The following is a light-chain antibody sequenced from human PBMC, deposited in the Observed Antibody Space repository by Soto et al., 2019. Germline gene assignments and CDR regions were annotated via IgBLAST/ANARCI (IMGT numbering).Light chain of an antibody. Sequence: THSICSLSASVEDRVTITSGASQRISIYLNGYQQNPGKAPKLLIYAESSLKSGVPARFSGSGSGTDFTLTISSLEPEDFAVYYCQQRSNWPWTSGQGTKG. J-gene: IGKJ1*01. CDR3: QQRSNWPWT. V-gene: IGKV1-39*01. CDR1: QRISIY. CDR2: AES.